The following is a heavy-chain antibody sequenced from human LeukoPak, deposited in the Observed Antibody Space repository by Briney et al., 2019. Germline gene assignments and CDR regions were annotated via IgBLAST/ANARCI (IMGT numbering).Heavy chain of an antibody. J-gene: IGHJ4*02. V-gene: IGHV3-74*01. CDR3: ARDWVYKIDY. CDR2: ISHDGFI. Sequence: TGGSLRLSCETAGFTFSCYVMHWVRRTPGKGLVWVSRISHDGFISYADSVKGRFTISRDNAKNTLILQMNSLRAEDTAVYYCARDWVYKIDYWGRGTLVTVSS. D-gene: IGHD5-24*01. CDR1: GFTFSCYV.